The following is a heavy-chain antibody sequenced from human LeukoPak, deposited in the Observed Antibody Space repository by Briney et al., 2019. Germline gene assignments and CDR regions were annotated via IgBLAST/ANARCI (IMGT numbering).Heavy chain of an antibody. J-gene: IGHJ6*03. D-gene: IGHD6-13*01. V-gene: IGHV3-30*04. CDR1: GFTFSSYA. CDR2: IPYDGSNK. CDR3: ARRAAGTTITTYYYYYYMDV. Sequence: GGSLRLSCAASGFTFSSYAMHWVRQAPGKRLEWVALIPYDGSNKYYADSVKGRFTVSRDNSKNTLYLQMNSLRAEDTAVYYCARRAAGTTITTYYYYYYMDVWGKGTTVTISS.